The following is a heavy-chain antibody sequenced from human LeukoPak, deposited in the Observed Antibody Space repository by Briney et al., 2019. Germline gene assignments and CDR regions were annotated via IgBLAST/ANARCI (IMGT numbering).Heavy chain of an antibody. CDR2: IYTSGSN. CDR1: GGSISSYY. CDR3: ARGAFDSFDY. D-gene: IGHD1-26*01. Sequence: SETLSLTCTVSGGSISSYYWNWIRQPAGKGLEWIGRIYTSGSNNYNSSLKSRVAMSVDTSKIQFSLKLSSVTAADTAVYYCARGAFDSFDYWGQGTLVTVSS. V-gene: IGHV4-4*07. J-gene: IGHJ4*02.